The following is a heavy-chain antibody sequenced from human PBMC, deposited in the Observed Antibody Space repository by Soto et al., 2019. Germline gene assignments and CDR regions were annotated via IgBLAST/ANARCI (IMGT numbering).Heavy chain of an antibody. V-gene: IGHV4-59*01. CDR1: GGSISSYY. CDR3: AREGAYCGGDCVDAFDI. D-gene: IGHD2-21*02. J-gene: IGHJ3*02. Sequence: PSETLSLTCTVSGGSISSYYWSWIRQPPGKGLEWIGYIYYSGGTNYNPSLKRRVTISVDTSKNQFSLKLSSVTAADTAVYYCAREGAYCGGDCVDAFDIWGQGTMVTVSS. CDR2: IYYSGGT.